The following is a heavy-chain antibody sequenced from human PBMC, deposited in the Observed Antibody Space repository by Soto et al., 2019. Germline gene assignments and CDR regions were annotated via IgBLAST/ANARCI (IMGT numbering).Heavy chain of an antibody. CDR2: INPSGGST. CDR1: GYTFTSYY. V-gene: IGHV1-46*01. J-gene: IGHJ4*02. D-gene: IGHD3-9*01. Sequence: ASVKVSCKASGYTFTSYYMHWVRQAPGQGLEWMGIINPSGGSTSYAQKFQGRVTMTRDTSTSTVYMELSSLRSEDTAVYYCARDPVLRYFDWLSQPQFDYWGQGTLVTRLL. CDR3: ARDPVLRYFDWLSQPQFDY.